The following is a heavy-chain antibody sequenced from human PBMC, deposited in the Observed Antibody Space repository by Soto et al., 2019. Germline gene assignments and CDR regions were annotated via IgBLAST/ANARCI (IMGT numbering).Heavy chain of an antibody. CDR3: AGDAWELGPDIDY. CDR1: GFTFSDYW. J-gene: IGHJ4*02. Sequence: EVQLVESGGGLVQSGGSLRLSCVVSGFTFSDYWMTWVRQAPGNGLEWLANINQDGGVRYYLDSVKGRFTISRDNTKNSVYLQMTSLRVVDTAVYFCAGDAWELGPDIDYWGQGALVTVSS. CDR2: INQDGGVR. D-gene: IGHD1-26*01. V-gene: IGHV3-7*04.